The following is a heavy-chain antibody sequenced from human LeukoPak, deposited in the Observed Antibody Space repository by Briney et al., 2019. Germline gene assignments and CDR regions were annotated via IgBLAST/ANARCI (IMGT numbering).Heavy chain of an antibody. Sequence: SVKVSCKASGGTFSSYAISWVRQAPGQVLEWMGGIIPIFGKANYAQKFQGRVTMTADESTSTAYMELSSLRSEDTAVYYCARDRGRRTAAGTYYYYGMDVWGKGTTVTVSS. J-gene: IGHJ6*04. CDR2: IIPIFGKA. CDR3: ARDRGRRTAAGTYYYYGMDV. CDR1: GGTFSSYA. V-gene: IGHV1-69*13. D-gene: IGHD6-13*01.